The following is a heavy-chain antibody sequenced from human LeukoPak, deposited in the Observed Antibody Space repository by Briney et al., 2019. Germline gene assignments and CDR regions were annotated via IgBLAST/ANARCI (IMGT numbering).Heavy chain of an antibody. V-gene: IGHV1-46*01. Sequence: GASVKVSCKASGYTFTSYYMHWVRQAPGQGLEWMGIINPSGGSTSYAQKFQGRVTMTRDTSTSTVYMELSSLRSEDTAVYYCTRDLALNDYGDYLEDAFDIWGQGTMVTVSS. CDR2: INPSGGST. CDR3: TRDLALNDYGDYLEDAFDI. CDR1: GYTFTSYY. J-gene: IGHJ3*02. D-gene: IGHD4-17*01.